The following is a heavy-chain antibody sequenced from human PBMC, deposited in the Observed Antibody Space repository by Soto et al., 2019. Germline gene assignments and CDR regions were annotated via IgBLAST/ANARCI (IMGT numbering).Heavy chain of an antibody. CDR2: IYYSGST. Sequence: QVQLQESGPGLVKPSETLSLTCTVSGGSISSYYWSWIRQPPGKGLEWIGYIYYSGSTNYNPSLKSRVTISVDTSKIQFSLKLSSVTAADTAVYYCARHGYYGSGSWSPYFDYWGQGTLVTVSS. V-gene: IGHV4-59*08. D-gene: IGHD3-10*01. J-gene: IGHJ4*02. CDR1: GGSISSYY. CDR3: ARHGYYGSGSWSPYFDY.